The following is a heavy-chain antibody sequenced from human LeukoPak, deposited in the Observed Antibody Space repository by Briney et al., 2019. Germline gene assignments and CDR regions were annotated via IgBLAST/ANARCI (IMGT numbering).Heavy chain of an antibody. CDR3: ARESMLYPNWFDP. Sequence: PSETLSLTCAVYGGSFSGYYWSWIRQPPGKGLEWIGEINHSGSTNYNPSLKSRVTISVDTSKNQFSLKLSSVTAADTAVCYCARESMLYPNWFDPWGQGTLVTVSS. CDR2: INHSGST. J-gene: IGHJ5*02. V-gene: IGHV4-34*01. D-gene: IGHD2-8*01. CDR1: GGSFSGYY.